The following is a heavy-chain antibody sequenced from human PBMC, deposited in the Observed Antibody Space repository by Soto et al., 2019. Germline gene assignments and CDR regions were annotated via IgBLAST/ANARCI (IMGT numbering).Heavy chain of an antibody. D-gene: IGHD3-22*01. V-gene: IGHV3-30*03. CDR2: ISYDGSNK. CDR1: GFTFSSYG. J-gene: IGHJ4*02. CDR3: ARNYYDSGGGFDY. Sequence: LRLSCAASGFTFSSYGMHWVRQAPGKGLEWVAVISYDGSNKYYADSVKGRFTISRDNSKNTLYLQMNSLRAEDTAVYYCARNYYDSGGGFDYWGQGTLVTVSS.